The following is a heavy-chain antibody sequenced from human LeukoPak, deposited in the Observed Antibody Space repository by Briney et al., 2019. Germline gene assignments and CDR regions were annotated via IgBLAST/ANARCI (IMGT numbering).Heavy chain of an antibody. CDR3: ARESSGGFFDY. CDR1: GGSISSGSYY. Sequence: SETLSLTCTVSGGSISSGSYYWSWIRQPAGKGLEWIGRIYTSGSTNYNPSLKSRVTISVDTSKNQFSLKLSSVTAADTAVHYCARESSGGFFDYWGQGSLVTVSS. J-gene: IGHJ4*02. D-gene: IGHD2-15*01. CDR2: IYTSGST. V-gene: IGHV4-61*02.